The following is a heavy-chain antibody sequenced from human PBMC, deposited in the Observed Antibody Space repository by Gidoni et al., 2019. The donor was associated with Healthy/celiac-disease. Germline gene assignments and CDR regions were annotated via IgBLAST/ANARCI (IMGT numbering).Heavy chain of an antibody. D-gene: IGHD2-8*02. V-gene: IGHV1-69*02. J-gene: IGHJ4*02. CDR3: ALILVPSMYFDY. Sequence: QVQLVQSGAEVKKPGSSVKVSCKASGGTFSSYTISWVRQAPGQGLEWMGRIIPILGIANYAQKFQGRVTITADKSTSTAYMELSSLRSEDTAVYYCALILVPSMYFDYWGQGTLVTVSS. CDR1: GGTFSSYT. CDR2: IIPILGIA.